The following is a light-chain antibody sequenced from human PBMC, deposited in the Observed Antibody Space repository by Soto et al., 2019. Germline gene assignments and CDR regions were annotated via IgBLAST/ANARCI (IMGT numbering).Light chain of an antibody. V-gene: IGKV3D-20*02. CDR1: QSVSSNY. Sequence: ESVLTQSPGTLSLSPGERATLSCRASQSVSSNYLAWYQQKPGQAPRLLIYDASNRATGIPARFSGSGSGTDFTLTISSLEPEDFAVYYCQHRSNWLAFGGGTKVDIK. J-gene: IGKJ4*01. CDR2: DAS. CDR3: QHRSNWLA.